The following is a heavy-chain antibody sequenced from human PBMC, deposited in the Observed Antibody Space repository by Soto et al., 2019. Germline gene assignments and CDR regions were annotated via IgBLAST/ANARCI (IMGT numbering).Heavy chain of an antibody. CDR1: GYTFTSYG. CDR3: ARGAVVVVAATPGNYYYYMDV. V-gene: IGHV1-18*01. J-gene: IGHJ6*03. Sequence: QVQLVQSGAEVKKPGASVKVSCKASGYTFTSYGISWVRQAPGQGLEWMGWISAYNGNTNYAQKLQGRVTMTTDTSTSPAYMELRSLRSDDTAVYYCARGAVVVVAATPGNYYYYMDVWGKGTTVTVSS. D-gene: IGHD2-15*01. CDR2: ISAYNGNT.